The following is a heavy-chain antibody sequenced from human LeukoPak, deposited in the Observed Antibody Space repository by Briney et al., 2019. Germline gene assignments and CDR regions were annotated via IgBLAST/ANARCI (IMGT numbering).Heavy chain of an antibody. Sequence: GGSLRLSCAASGFTFSSYSMNWVRQAPGKGLEWVSVIYSGGSTYYADSVKGRFTISRDNSKNTLYLQMNSLRAEDTAVYYCARDETRLYWGQGTLVTVSS. CDR1: GFTFSSYS. J-gene: IGHJ4*02. CDR3: ARDETRLY. V-gene: IGHV3-66*01. D-gene: IGHD4-11*01. CDR2: IYSGGST.